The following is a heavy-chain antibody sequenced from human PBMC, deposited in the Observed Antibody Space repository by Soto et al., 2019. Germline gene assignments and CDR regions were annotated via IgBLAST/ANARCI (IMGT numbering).Heavy chain of an antibody. CDR3: AHSRNLITEDAQVGDFDY. V-gene: IGHV2-5*02. Sequence: QISLKESGPTLVKPTETLKLTCTFSGFSLTTDGEGVGWVRQPPGEALEWLALIYWDDDERYSPSLKTRLTIKKDPSKNQVVLILTNMDPVDTVTYYCAHSRNLITEDAQVGDFDYWGQGTLVTVSS. CDR2: IYWDDDE. D-gene: IGHD3-10*01. J-gene: IGHJ4*02. CDR1: GFSLTTDGEG.